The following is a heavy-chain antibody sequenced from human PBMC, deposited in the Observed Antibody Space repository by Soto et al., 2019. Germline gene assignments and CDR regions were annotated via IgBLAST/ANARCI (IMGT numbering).Heavy chain of an antibody. CDR2: ISYDGSNK. CDR1: GFTFSSYG. CDR3: AKGSTERIMIFGVVRLFDY. V-gene: IGHV3-30*18. D-gene: IGHD3-3*01. J-gene: IGHJ4*02. Sequence: QVQLVESGGGVVQPGRSLRLSCAASGFTFSSYGMHWVRQAPGKGLEWVAVISYDGSNKYYADSVKGRFTISRDNSKNTLYLQMNSLRAEDTAVYYCAKGSTERIMIFGVVRLFDYWGQGTLVTVSS.